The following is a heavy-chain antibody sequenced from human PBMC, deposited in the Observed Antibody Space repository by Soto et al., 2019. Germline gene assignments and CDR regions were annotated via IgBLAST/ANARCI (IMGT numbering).Heavy chain of an antibody. CDR3: ARGWAFLNY. CDR2: IKEDGSEI. Sequence: GGSLRLSCEISAFTFSNSWMTWVRQAPGKGLEWVANIKEDGSEIYYVDSVKGRFTISRDNAKNSLFLQMNSLRVEDTAVYYCARGWAFLNYWGQGILVTVSS. V-gene: IGHV3-7*01. CDR1: AFTFSNSW. J-gene: IGHJ4*02. D-gene: IGHD3-3*02.